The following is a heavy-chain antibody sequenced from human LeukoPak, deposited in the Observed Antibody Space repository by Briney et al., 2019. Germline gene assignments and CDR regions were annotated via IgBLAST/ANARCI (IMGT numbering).Heavy chain of an antibody. J-gene: IGHJ4*02. CDR3: AADLGSTVTTELDY. CDR1: GFTFTSSA. V-gene: IGHV1-58*02. Sequence: GASVKVSCKASGFTFTSSAMQWVRQARGQGLEWIGWIVVGSGNTNYAQKFQEGVTITRDMSTSTAYMELSSLRSDDTAVYYCAADLGSTVTTELDYWGQGTLVTVSS. CDR2: IVVGSGNT. D-gene: IGHD4-17*01.